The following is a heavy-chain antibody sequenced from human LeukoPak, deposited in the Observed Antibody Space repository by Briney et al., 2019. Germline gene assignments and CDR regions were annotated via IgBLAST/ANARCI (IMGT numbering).Heavy chain of an antibody. CDR1: GFTFSTYA. CDR2: IAGSGGSS. Sequence: GGSLRLSCAASGFTFSTYAMSWVRQAPGEGLEWVSAIAGSGGSSYYADSVKGRFSISRDNPKNTLYVQMNSLRAEDTAVYYCARADYYYGSGSYSLLDYWGQGTLVTVSS. V-gene: IGHV3-23*01. J-gene: IGHJ4*02. CDR3: ARADYYYGSGSYSLLDY. D-gene: IGHD3-10*01.